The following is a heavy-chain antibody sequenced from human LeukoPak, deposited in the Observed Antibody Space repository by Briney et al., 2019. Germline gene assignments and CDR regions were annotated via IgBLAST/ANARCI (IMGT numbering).Heavy chain of an antibody. CDR1: GFTFSSYA. D-gene: IGHD6-19*01. Sequence: GGSLRLSCAASGFTFSSYAMHWVRQAPGKGLEWVAVISYDGSNKYYADSVKGRFTISRDNSKNTLYLQMSSLRAEDTAVYYCARDGGSGWSSAFLDHWGQGNLVTVSS. CDR2: ISYDGSNK. V-gene: IGHV3-30*14. J-gene: IGHJ4*02. CDR3: ARDGGSGWSSAFLDH.